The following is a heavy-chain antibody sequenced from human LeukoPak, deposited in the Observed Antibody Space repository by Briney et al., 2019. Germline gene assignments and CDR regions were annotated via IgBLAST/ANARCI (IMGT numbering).Heavy chain of an antibody. V-gene: IGHV3-11*01. CDR1: DFTFSDYY. Sequence: PGGSLRLSCTASDFTFSDYYMSWIRQAPGKGLEWVSYISSSGDTTYYSDSVKGRFTISRDNAKNSLFLQMNSLRAEDTALYYCAKAHYSSGWYYFDYWGQGTLVTVSS. J-gene: IGHJ4*02. CDR2: ISSSGDTT. CDR3: AKAHYSSGWYYFDY. D-gene: IGHD6-19*01.